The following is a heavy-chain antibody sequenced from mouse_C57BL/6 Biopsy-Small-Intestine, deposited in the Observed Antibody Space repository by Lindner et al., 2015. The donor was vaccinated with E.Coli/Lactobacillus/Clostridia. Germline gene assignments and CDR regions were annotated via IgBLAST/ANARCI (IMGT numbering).Heavy chain of an antibody. J-gene: IGHJ4*01. D-gene: IGHD2-13*01. CDR1: GYTFTNYG. CDR2: ISTFNGDT. Sequence: SVKVSCKASGYTFTNYGMSWVRQAPGQGLEWMGWISTFNGDTFYAQKLQGRVTMTTDTSTXGTAYMELRSLRSDDTAVYYCARVLRGRLRDLWGQGTLVTVSS. V-gene: IGHV1S46*01. CDR3: ARVLRGRLRDL.